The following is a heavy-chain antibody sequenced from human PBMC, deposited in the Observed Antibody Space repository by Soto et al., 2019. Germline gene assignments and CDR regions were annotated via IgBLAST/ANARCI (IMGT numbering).Heavy chain of an antibody. CDR3: ATPVSSGWYDAFDI. Sequence: SLKVSCKASGGTFSSYAVSWVRQAPGQGLEWMGGIIPIFGTANYAQKFQGRVTITADESTSTAYMELSSLRSEDTAVYYCATPVSSGWYDAFDIWGQGTMVTVSS. CDR1: GGTFSSYA. J-gene: IGHJ3*02. D-gene: IGHD6-19*01. CDR2: IIPIFGTA. V-gene: IGHV1-69*13.